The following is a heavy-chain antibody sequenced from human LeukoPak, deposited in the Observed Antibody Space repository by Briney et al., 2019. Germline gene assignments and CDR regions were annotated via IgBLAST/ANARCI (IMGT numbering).Heavy chain of an antibody. CDR3: ARDYPGYSSGRTTQFDY. V-gene: IGHV6-1*01. CDR1: GDSVSSNIAA. J-gene: IGHJ4*02. Sequence: SQTLSLTCAISGDSVSSNIAAWNWIRQSPSRGPEWLGRTYYRSKWYNDYALSVKSRITINPDTSKNQFSLKLSSVTAADTAVYYCARDYPGYSSGRTTQFDYWGQGTLVTVSS. D-gene: IGHD6-19*01. CDR2: TYYRSKWYN.